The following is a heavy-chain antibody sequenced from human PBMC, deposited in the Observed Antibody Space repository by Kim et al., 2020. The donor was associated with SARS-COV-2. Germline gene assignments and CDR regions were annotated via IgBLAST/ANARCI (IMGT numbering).Heavy chain of an antibody. V-gene: IGHV3-30-3*01. CDR3: ARDRPGYSSSWYTGIIDY. CDR1: GFTFSSYA. CDR2: ISYDGSNK. Sequence: GGSLRLSCAASGFTFSSYAMHWVRQAPGKGLEWVAVISYDGSNKYYADSVKGRFTISRDNSKNTLYLQMNSLRAEDTAVYYCARDRPGYSSSWYTGIIDYWGQGTLVTVSS. J-gene: IGHJ4*02. D-gene: IGHD6-13*01.